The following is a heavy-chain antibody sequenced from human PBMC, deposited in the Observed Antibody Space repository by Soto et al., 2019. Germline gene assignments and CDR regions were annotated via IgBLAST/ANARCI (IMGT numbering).Heavy chain of an antibody. D-gene: IGHD3-22*01. CDR1: GGSISSGDYY. CDR3: ARGHYYDSSGYYLNWFDP. CDR2: IYYSGST. V-gene: IGHV4-30-4*01. J-gene: IGHJ5*02. Sequence: QVQLQESGPGLVKPSQTLSLTCTVSGGSISSGDYYWSWIRQPPGKGLEWIGYIYYSGSTYYNPSLKSRVTISVDTSKNQFSPKLSSVTAADTAVYYCARGHYYDSSGYYLNWFDPWGQGTLVTVSS.